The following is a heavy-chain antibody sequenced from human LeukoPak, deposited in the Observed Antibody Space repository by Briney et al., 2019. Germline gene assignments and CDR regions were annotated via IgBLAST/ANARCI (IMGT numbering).Heavy chain of an antibody. V-gene: IGHV1-3*01. CDR3: ARDRAVGYCSSTSCPYYFDY. CDR2: INAGNGNT. J-gene: IGHJ4*02. CDR1: GYTFTSYA. D-gene: IGHD2-2*01. Sequence: ASVKVSCKASGYTFTSYAMHWVRQAPGQRLEWMGWINAGNGNTKYSQKFQGRVTITRDTSASTAYMELSSLRSEDTAVYYCARDRAVGYCSSTSCPYYFDYWGQGTLVTVSS.